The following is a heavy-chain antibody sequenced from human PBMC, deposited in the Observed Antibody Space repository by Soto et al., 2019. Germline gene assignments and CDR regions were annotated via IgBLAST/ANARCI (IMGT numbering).Heavy chain of an antibody. Sequence: QVQLVESGGGVVQPGRSLRLSCAASGFTFSSYGMHWVRQAPGKGLEWVAVIWYDGSNKYYADSVKGRFTISRDNSKNTLYLQMNSLRADDTAVYYCARGTYYYGSGSYPSYGMDVWGQGTTVTVSS. D-gene: IGHD3-10*01. J-gene: IGHJ6*02. V-gene: IGHV3-33*01. CDR3: ARGTYYYGSGSYPSYGMDV. CDR1: GFTFSSYG. CDR2: IWYDGSNK.